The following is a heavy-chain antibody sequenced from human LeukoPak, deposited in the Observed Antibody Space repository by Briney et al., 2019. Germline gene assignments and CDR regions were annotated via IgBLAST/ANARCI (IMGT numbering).Heavy chain of an antibody. CDR2: IYTTGST. CDR1: GGSISSYY. V-gene: IGHV4-4*07. D-gene: IGHD1-26*01. Sequence: SETLSLTCTVSGGSISSYYWSWIRQPAGKGLEWIGRIYTTGSTNYNPSLKSRVTISVDTSENQFSLRLNSVTAADTAMYYCVKSGGYGLIDYWGPGTLVTVS. J-gene: IGHJ4*02. CDR3: VKSGGYGLIDY.